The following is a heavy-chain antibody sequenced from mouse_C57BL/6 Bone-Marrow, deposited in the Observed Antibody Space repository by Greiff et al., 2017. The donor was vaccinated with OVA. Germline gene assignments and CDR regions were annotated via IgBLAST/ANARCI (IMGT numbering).Heavy chain of an antibody. J-gene: IGHJ2*01. CDR1: GFNIKDDY. V-gene: IGHV14-4*01. D-gene: IGHD4-1*01. CDR2: IDPENGDT. CDR3: TSTGTDY. Sequence: EVQLQQSGAELVRPGASVKLSCTASGFNIKDDYMHWVKQRPEQGLEWIGWIDPENGDTEYASKFQGKATITADPSSNTAYLQLSSLTSEDTAVYYCTSTGTDYWGQGTTLTVSS.